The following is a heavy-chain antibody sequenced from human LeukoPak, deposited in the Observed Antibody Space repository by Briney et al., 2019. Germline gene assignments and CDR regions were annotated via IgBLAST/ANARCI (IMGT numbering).Heavy chain of an antibody. CDR3: ARRRGYSGYDTYYFDS. Sequence: GESLKISCKGSGYSFTSYWIGWVRQMPGKGLEWMGIIYPGDSDTRYSPSFQGQVTISADKSISTASLQWSSLKASDTAMYYCARRRGYSGYDTYYFDSGGQGTLVTVS. CDR1: GYSFTSYW. D-gene: IGHD5-12*01. J-gene: IGHJ4*02. V-gene: IGHV5-51*01. CDR2: IYPGDSDT.